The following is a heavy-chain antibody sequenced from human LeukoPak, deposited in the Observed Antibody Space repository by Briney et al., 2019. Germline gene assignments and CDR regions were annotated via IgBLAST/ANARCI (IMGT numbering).Heavy chain of an antibody. Sequence: GGSLRLSCAASGFTFSDYYMSWIRQAPGKGLEWVSYISSSSSYTNYADSVKGRFTISRDNAKNSLYLQMNSLRAEDTAVYYCARSKSYSSGWTDFDWWGQGTLVTVSS. J-gene: IGHJ4*02. CDR1: GFTFSDYY. CDR3: ARSKSYSSGWTDFDW. CDR2: ISSSSSYT. D-gene: IGHD6-19*01. V-gene: IGHV3-11*06.